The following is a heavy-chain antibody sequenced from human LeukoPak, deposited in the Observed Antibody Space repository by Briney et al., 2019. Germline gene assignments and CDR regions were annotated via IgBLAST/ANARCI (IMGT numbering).Heavy chain of an antibody. J-gene: IGHJ4*02. D-gene: IGHD3-22*01. CDR1: GFPFSNYA. CDR2: ISGSGRRT. V-gene: IGHV3-23*01. Sequence: PGGSLRLSCAASGFPFSNYAMSWVRQAPGKGLEWVSGISGSGRRTYYADSVKGRFTISRDNSKNTLYLQMNSLRAEDTAVYYCAKDSSITMIVVVITSLDYWGQGTLVTVSS. CDR3: AKDSSITMIVVVITSLDY.